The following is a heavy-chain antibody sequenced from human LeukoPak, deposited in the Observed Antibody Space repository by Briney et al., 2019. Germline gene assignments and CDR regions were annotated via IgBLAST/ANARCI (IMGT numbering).Heavy chain of an antibody. J-gene: IGHJ5*02. CDR3: ARDLEGRERTSAPGA. Sequence: QPGGSLRLSCAASGITFSSYAMHWVRQAPGKGLEWVAYISDDGSTKYYADSVKGRFTISRDNSKNLLYLQMNSLRAEDTAIYYCARDLEGRERTSAPGAWGQGTLVTVSS. CDR2: ISDDGSTK. D-gene: IGHD3-3*01. CDR1: GITFSSYA. V-gene: IGHV3-48*03.